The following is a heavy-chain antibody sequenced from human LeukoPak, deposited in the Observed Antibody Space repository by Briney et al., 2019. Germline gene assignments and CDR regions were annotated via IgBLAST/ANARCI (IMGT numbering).Heavy chain of an antibody. CDR3: AKLGLGSYGPGYYYHMDV. Sequence: GGSLRLSCAASGFTFSSYGMHWVRQAPGKGLEWVAFIRYDGSNKYYADSVKGRFTISRDNSKNTLYLQMNSLRAEDTAVYYCAKLGLGSYGPGYYYHMDVWGKGTTVTVSS. CDR1: GFTFSSYG. D-gene: IGHD5-18*01. J-gene: IGHJ6*03. CDR2: IRYDGSNK. V-gene: IGHV3-30*02.